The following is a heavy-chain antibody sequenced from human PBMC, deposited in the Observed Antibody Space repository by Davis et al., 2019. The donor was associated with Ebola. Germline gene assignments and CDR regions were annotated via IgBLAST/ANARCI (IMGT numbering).Heavy chain of an antibody. V-gene: IGHV4-59*12. CDR1: GGSISSYY. Sequence: GSLRLSCTVSGGSISSYYWSWIRQPPGKGLEWIGYIYYSGSTIYNPSLKSRVTISVDTSKNQFSLKLSSVTAADTAVYYCARGGNYVPFDPWGQGTLVTVSS. CDR3: ARGGNYVPFDP. J-gene: IGHJ5*02. CDR2: IYYSGST. D-gene: IGHD1-7*01.